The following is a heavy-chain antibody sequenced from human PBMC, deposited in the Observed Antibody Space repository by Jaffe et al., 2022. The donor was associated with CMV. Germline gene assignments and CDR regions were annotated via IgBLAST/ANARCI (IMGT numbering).Heavy chain of an antibody. D-gene: IGHD3-22*01. CDR2: ISSSGSTI. CDR3: ARGAYYDSSGYSDY. Sequence: EVQLVESGGGLVQPGGSLRLSCAASGFTFSSYEMNWVRQAPGKGLEWVSYISSSGSTIYYADSVKGRFTISRDNAKNSLYLQMNSLRAEDTAVYYCARGAYYDSSGYSDYWGQGTLVTVSS. CDR1: GFTFSSYE. V-gene: IGHV3-48*03. J-gene: IGHJ4*02.